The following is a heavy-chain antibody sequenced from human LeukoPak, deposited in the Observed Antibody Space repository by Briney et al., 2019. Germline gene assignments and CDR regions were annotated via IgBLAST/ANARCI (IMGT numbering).Heavy chain of an antibody. CDR2: INPNSGGT. Sequence: ASVKVSCKASGYTFTGYYMHWVRQAPGQGLEWMGWINPNSGGTNYAQKFQGRVTMTRDTSISTAYMELSRLRSDDTAVYYCAREGAGYYDSSGYYRNAFDIWGQGTMVTVSS. V-gene: IGHV1-2*02. D-gene: IGHD3-22*01. J-gene: IGHJ3*02. CDR1: GYTFTGYY. CDR3: AREGAGYYDSSGYYRNAFDI.